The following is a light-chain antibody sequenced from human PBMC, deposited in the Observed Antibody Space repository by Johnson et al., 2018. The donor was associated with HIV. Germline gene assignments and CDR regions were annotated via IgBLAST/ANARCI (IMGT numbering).Light chain of an antibody. Sequence: QSVLTQPPSVSAAPGQKVNISCSGSSSNIGNNYVSWYKQLPGTAPKLLIYDNNKRPSGIPDRFSGSKSGTSATLGITGLQTGDEADYYCGTWDSSLSAVVFGTGTKVTVL. J-gene: IGLJ1*01. CDR2: DNN. CDR1: SSNIGNNY. CDR3: GTWDSSLSAVV. V-gene: IGLV1-51*01.